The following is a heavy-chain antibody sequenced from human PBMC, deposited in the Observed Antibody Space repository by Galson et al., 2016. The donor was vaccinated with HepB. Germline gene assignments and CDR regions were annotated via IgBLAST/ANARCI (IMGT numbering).Heavy chain of an antibody. V-gene: IGHV1-69*06. CDR3: AREDRKQDRGWFDP. CDR1: GDTFSRHS. Sequence: SVKVSCKASGDTFSRHSISWVRQAPGQGLEWMGEIIPVFGTTNYAQKFQGRVTIIADKSTSTAYMELRSLRSEDTAVYYCAREDRKQDRGWFDPWGQGTQVTVSS. D-gene: IGHD1-14*01. J-gene: IGHJ5*02. CDR2: IIPVFGTT.